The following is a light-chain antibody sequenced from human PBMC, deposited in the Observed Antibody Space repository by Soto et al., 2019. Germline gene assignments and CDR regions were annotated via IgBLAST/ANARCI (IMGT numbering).Light chain of an antibody. J-gene: IGKJ2*01. V-gene: IGKV1-39*01. CDR2: AAF. CDR1: QSISTF. Sequence: DIQMTQSPSSLSASVGNTVTITCRASQSISTFLNWYQQKPGKAPKLLIYAAFTLQSGVPSRFSGSGSGTDFTLTISSLQPEDFATYYCQQSYSTPPTFGQGTKLEL. CDR3: QQSYSTPPT.